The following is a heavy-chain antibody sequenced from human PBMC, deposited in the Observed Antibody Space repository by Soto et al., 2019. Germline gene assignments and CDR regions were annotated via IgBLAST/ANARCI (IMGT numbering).Heavy chain of an antibody. Sequence: QVQLVQSGAEVKQPGASVKVSCKASGYTFTNYGFTWVRQAPGQGLEWLGWISTYNGNTKYARKVQGRLTMTTDTSTSTANMELTSLRSDDTALYYCARTTVTASYYYMDVWGKGSTVTVSS. CDR1: GYTFTNYG. CDR3: ARTTVTASYYYMDV. D-gene: IGHD4-17*01. J-gene: IGHJ6*03. V-gene: IGHV1-18*01. CDR2: ISTYNGNT.